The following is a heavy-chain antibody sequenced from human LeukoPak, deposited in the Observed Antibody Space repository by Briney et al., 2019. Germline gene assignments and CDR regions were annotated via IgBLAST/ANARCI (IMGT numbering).Heavy chain of an antibody. V-gene: IGHV1-69*13. D-gene: IGHD5-12*01. Sequence: SVKVSCKASGGTFSSYAISWVRQAPGQGLEWMGGIIPIFGTANYAQKFQGRVTITADESTSTAYMELSSLRSEDTAVYYCATAGYSGYVFGLPVYWGQGTLVTVS. CDR3: ATAGYSGYVFGLPVY. CDR1: GGTFSSYA. J-gene: IGHJ4*02. CDR2: IIPIFGTA.